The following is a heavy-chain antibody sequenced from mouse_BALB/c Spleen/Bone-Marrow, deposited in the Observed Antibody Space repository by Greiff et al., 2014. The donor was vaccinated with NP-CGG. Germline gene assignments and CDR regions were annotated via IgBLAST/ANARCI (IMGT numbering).Heavy chain of an antibody. D-gene: IGHD1-1*01. V-gene: IGHV5-17*02. CDR2: ISSGSSTV. CDR1: GFTFSSFG. J-gene: IGHJ2*01. Sequence: EVQRVESGGGLVQPGGSRKLSCAASGFTFSSFGMHWVRQAPEKGLEWVAYISSGSSTVYYADKVMGRFTISRDNPKNTLFLQMTSLRSEDTAMYYCARSGSSSGDFDYWGQGTTLTVSS. CDR3: ARSGSSSGDFDY.